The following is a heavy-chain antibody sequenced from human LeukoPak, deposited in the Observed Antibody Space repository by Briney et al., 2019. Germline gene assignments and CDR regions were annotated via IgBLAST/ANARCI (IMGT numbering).Heavy chain of an antibody. CDR2: IESKTDGETT. Sequence: GGSLRLSCAASGFTFNRAWMTWVRQAPGKGLEWVGRIESKTDGETTDYAAPVKGRFTISRDDSKNTLYLQMNSLKTEDTAVYYCTTDSMSGWYGDYWGQGTLVTVSS. D-gene: IGHD6-19*01. V-gene: IGHV3-15*04. CDR1: GFTFNRAW. CDR3: TTDSMSGWYGDY. J-gene: IGHJ4*02.